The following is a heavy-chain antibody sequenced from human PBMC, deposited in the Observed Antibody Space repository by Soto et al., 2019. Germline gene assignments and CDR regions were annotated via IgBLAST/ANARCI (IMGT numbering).Heavy chain of an antibody. CDR2: ISYDGSNK. CDR1: GFTFSSYG. Sequence: PGGSLRLSCAASGFTFSSYGMHWVRQAPGKGLEWVAVISYDGSNKYYADSVKGRFTISRDNSKNTLYLQMNSLRAEDTAVYYCAKEKDYGDYVLDYWGQGTLVTVSA. CDR3: AKEKDYGDYVLDY. V-gene: IGHV3-30*18. D-gene: IGHD4-17*01. J-gene: IGHJ4*02.